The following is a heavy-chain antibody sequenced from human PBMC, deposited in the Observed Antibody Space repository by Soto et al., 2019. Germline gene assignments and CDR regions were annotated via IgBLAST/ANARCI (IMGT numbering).Heavy chain of an antibody. CDR2: ISYDGSNK. CDR3: ARVTD. J-gene: IGHJ4*02. D-gene: IGHD2-21*02. V-gene: IGHV3-30-3*01. CDR1: GFTFSSYA. Sequence: QVQLVESGGGVVQPGRSLRLSCAASGFTFSSYAMHWVRQAPGKGLEWVAVISYDGSNKYYADSVKGRFTISRENSKNTLYLQMNSLRAEDTAVYYCARVTDWGQGTLVTVSS.